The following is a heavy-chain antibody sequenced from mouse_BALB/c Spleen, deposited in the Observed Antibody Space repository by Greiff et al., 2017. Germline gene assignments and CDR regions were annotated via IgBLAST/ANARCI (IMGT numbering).Heavy chain of an antibody. CDR3: ARGRGMITTGDFDY. J-gene: IGHJ2*01. V-gene: IGHV5-12-1*01. CDR2: ISSGGGST. Sequence: DVMLVESGGGLVKPGGSLKLSCAASGFAFSSYDMSWVRQTPEKRLEWVAYISSGGGSTYYPDSVKGRFTISRDNARNILYLQMSSLRSEDTAMYYCARGRGMITTGDFDYWGQGTTLTVSS. D-gene: IGHD2-4*01. CDR1: GFAFSSYD.